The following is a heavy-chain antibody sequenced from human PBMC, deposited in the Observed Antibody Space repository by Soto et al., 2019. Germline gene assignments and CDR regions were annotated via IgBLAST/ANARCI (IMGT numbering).Heavy chain of an antibody. CDR1: GGTFSSHA. V-gene: IGHV1-69*01. CDR2: IVPMFGTP. CDR3: AREPVGVGVPTTMRTFDS. Sequence: QVQLVQSGAEVKKPGSSVKVSCKASGGTFSSHAISWVRQAPGQRLEWMGGIVPMFGTPKYAQKFQGRLTISADESTTAAFMELSSLRSEDTAVYYCAREPVGVGVPTTMRTFDSWGQGTLVTVSS. J-gene: IGHJ4*02. D-gene: IGHD2-2*01.